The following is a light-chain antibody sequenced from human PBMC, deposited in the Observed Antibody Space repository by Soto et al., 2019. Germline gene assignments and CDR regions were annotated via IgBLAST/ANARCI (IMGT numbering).Light chain of an antibody. V-gene: IGKV3-15*01. CDR3: QQYNDWPPLT. J-gene: IGKJ4*01. CDR2: GAS. CDR1: QSISSN. Sequence: ETVMTQSPATVSVSPGERATLSCRASQSISSNLAWYQQKPGQAPRLLIYGASIRATGIPARFSGSGSGTDFTLTISNVQSEDFALYHCQQYNDWPPLTFGGGTKVESK.